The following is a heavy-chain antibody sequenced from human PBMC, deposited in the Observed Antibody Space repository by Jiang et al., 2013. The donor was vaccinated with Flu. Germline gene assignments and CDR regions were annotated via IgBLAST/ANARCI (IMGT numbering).Heavy chain of an antibody. D-gene: IGHD1-26*01. CDR2: IYYSGST. CDR3: ARDRSYSGSYYDSTYYFDY. Sequence: GSGLVKPSETLSLTCTVSGGSISSYYWSWIRQPPGKGLEWIGYIYYSGSTNYNPSLKSRVTISVDTSKNQFSLKLSSVTAADTAAYYCARDRSYSGSYYDSTYYFDYWGQGTLVTVSS. J-gene: IGHJ4*02. CDR1: GGSISSYY. V-gene: IGHV4-59*01.